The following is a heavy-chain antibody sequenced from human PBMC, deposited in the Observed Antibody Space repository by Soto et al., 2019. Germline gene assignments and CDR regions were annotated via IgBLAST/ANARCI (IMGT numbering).Heavy chain of an antibody. D-gene: IGHD3-22*01. Sequence: GGSLRLSCADSGFTFSSYAMSWVRQAPGKGLEWVSAISGSGGSTYYADSVKGRFTISRDNSKNTLYLQMNSLRAEDTAVYYCAKARGYYHQLFDYWGQGTLVTVSS. CDR2: ISGSGGST. CDR3: AKARGYYHQLFDY. J-gene: IGHJ4*02. CDR1: GFTFSSYA. V-gene: IGHV3-23*01.